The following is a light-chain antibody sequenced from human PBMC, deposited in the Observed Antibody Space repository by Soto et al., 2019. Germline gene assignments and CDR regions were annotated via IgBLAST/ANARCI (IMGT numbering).Light chain of an antibody. Sequence: EIVLTQSPATLSLSPGERATLSCRASLSVSTYIAWYQQKPGQAPRLLIDDASNSATGIPARFSGSGSGTDFTLTISSLAPEDFAVYYCQHRYNWPLTFGGGTRVEIK. CDR3: QHRYNWPLT. CDR1: LSVSTY. V-gene: IGKV3-11*01. J-gene: IGKJ4*01. CDR2: DAS.